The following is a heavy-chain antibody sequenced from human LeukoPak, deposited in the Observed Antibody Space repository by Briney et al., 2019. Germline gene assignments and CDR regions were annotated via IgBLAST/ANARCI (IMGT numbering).Heavy chain of an antibody. CDR3: ARNYTAIVTGGYYYYGMDV. CDR2: ISAYNGNT. Sequence: ASVTVPCKASGYTFTRYGICWVRQAPGQGLEWMGWISAYNGNTNYAQKLQGRVTMTTDTSTNTAYMELRSLRSDDTAVYYCARNYTAIVTGGYYYYGMDVWGQGTTVTVSS. J-gene: IGHJ6*02. V-gene: IGHV1-18*01. D-gene: IGHD5-18*01. CDR1: GYTFTRYG.